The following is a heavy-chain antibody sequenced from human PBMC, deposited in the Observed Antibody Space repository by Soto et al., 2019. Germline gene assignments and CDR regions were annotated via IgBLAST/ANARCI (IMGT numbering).Heavy chain of an antibody. CDR2: IYPGDSDT. CDR3: ARRITMVRGVTNDAFDI. CDR1: GYSFTSYW. J-gene: IGHJ3*02. Sequence: PGESLKISCKGSGYSFTSYWIGWVRQMPGKGLEWMGIIYPGDSDTRYSPSFQGQVTISADKSISTAYLQWSSLKASDTAMYYCARRITMVRGVTNDAFDIWGQGTMVTVSS. D-gene: IGHD3-10*01. V-gene: IGHV5-51*01.